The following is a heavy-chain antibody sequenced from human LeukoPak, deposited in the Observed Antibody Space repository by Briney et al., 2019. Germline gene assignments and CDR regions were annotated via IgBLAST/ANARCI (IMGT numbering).Heavy chain of an antibody. D-gene: IGHD1-1*01. Sequence: QKLQGRVTMTRDTSTSTVYMELSSLRSEDTAVYYCARARTGGTLEDYWGQGTLVTVSS. CDR3: ARARTGGTLEDY. J-gene: IGHJ4*02. V-gene: IGHV1-46*01.